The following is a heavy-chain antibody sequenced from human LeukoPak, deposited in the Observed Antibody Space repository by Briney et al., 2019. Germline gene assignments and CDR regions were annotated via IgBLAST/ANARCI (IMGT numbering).Heavy chain of an antibody. Sequence: GGSLRLSCAASGFTFSSYSMNWVRQAPGKGLEWVSSISSSSSYTYYADSVKGRFTISRDNAKNSLYLQMNGLRAEDTAVYYCARAGREVPAATYWGQGTLVTVSS. CDR3: ARAGREVPAATY. CDR1: GFTFSSYS. V-gene: IGHV3-21*01. J-gene: IGHJ4*02. D-gene: IGHD2-2*01. CDR2: ISSSSSYT.